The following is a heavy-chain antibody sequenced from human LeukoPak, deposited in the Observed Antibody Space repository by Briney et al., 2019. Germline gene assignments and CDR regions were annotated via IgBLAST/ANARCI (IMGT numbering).Heavy chain of an antibody. CDR1: GYTFTSYD. CDR3: ARDHGDSSGYTPSAYYYYGMDV. D-gene: IGHD3-22*01. V-gene: IGHV1-8*01. CDR2: MNPSSGNT. Sequence: ASVKVSCKASGYTFTSYDINWVRQATGQGLEWMGWMNPSSGNTGYAQKFQGRVSMTRDTSISTAYMELSRLRSEDTAVYYCARDHGDSSGYTPSAYYYYGMDVWGQGTTVTVSS. J-gene: IGHJ6*02.